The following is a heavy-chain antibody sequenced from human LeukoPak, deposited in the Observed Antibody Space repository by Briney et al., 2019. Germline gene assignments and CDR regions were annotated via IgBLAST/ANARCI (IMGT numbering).Heavy chain of an antibody. V-gene: IGHV4-59*01. Sequence: SETLSLTCTVSGGSISSYYWSWIRQPPGKGLEWIGYIYYSGSTNYNPSHKSRVTISVDTSKNQFSLKLSSVTAADTAVYYCARVSGGSYGWFDPWGQGTLVTVSS. CDR2: IYYSGST. CDR3: ARVSGGSYGWFDP. D-gene: IGHD1-26*01. J-gene: IGHJ5*02. CDR1: GGSISSYY.